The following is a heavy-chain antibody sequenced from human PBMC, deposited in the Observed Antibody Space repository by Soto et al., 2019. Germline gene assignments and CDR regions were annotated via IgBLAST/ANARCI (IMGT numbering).Heavy chain of an antibody. J-gene: IGHJ4*02. Sequence: QVQLQESGPGLVKPSQTLSLTCTVSGGSITSGDNYWSWIRQPPGKGLEWIGYIYYSGHTYYNPSLTRRLTISVDTSKSHFSLKLSSVTAADTAVYYCARPSWSVWGRGLFDSWGQGALVTVSS. CDR3: ARPSWSVWGRGLFDS. D-gene: IGHD3-16*01. V-gene: IGHV4-30-4*01. CDR2: IYYSGHT. CDR1: GGSITSGDNY.